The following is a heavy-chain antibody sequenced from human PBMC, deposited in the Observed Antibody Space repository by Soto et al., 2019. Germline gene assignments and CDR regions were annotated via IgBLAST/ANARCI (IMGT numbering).Heavy chain of an antibody. D-gene: IGHD4-17*01. CDR2: ISYDGSNK. Sequence: QVQLVESGGGVVQPGRSLRLSCAASGFTFSSYGMHWVRQAPGKGLEWVAVISYDGSNKYYADSVKGRFTISRDNSKKTLYLQMNSLRAEDTAVYYCAKDRATTVTTDSEYFQHWGQGTLVTVSS. CDR1: GFTFSSYG. V-gene: IGHV3-30*18. CDR3: AKDRATTVTTDSEYFQH. J-gene: IGHJ1*01.